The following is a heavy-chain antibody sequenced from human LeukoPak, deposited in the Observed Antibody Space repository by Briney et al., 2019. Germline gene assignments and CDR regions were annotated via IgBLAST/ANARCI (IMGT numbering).Heavy chain of an antibody. Sequence: GGSLRLSCAASGFTFLSYSMNWVRQAPGKGLEWVSSISSTSSSYIYYADSVKGRFTISRDNAKNSLYLQMNSLRAEDTAVYYCARDKWEPRYAFDIWGQGTMVTVSS. J-gene: IGHJ3*02. D-gene: IGHD1-26*01. V-gene: IGHV3-21*04. CDR3: ARDKWEPRYAFDI. CDR1: GFTFLSYS. CDR2: ISSTSSSYI.